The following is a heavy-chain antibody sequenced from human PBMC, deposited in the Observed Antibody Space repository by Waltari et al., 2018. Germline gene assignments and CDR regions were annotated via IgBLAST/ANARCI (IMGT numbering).Heavy chain of an antibody. V-gene: IGHV3-7*04. Sequence: EVQLVESGGGLVQPGESLRLSCAASGFPFNTYWMTWVRQAPGKGLGGVAHIKQGGRGGGVVDSVKGRLTIARDNVKNSLYLQMNSLRAEDTAVYYCARDLGYYTFDYWGQGTLVTVSS. D-gene: IGHD1-26*01. CDR1: GFPFNTYW. CDR3: ARDLGYYTFDY. CDR2: IKQGGRGG. J-gene: IGHJ4*02.